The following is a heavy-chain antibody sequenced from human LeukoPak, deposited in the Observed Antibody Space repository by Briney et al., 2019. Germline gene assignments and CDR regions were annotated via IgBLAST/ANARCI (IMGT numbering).Heavy chain of an antibody. V-gene: IGHV3-30*02. J-gene: IGHJ6*03. D-gene: IGHD2-21*02. CDR2: IRYEGSNK. Sequence: PGGSLRLSCAASGFTFSSYGMHWVRQAPGKGLEWVAFIRYEGSNKYYAASVKGRFTISRDNSKNTLYLQMNSLRAEDTAVYYCARVARGDRYYYYYYYMDVWGKGTTVTISS. CDR3: ARVARGDRYYYYYYYMDV. CDR1: GFTFSSYG.